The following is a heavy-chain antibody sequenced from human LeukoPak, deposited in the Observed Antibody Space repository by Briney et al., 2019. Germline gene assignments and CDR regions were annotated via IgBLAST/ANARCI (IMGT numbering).Heavy chain of an antibody. Sequence: GGSLTLSCAASGFTLSSYAMSWVRHAPGKGREWVSAISGSGGSTYYADSVKGRFTISRDNSKNTLYLQMNSLRAEGTAVYYCAKGGMNYWGQGTLVTVSS. J-gene: IGHJ4*02. V-gene: IGHV3-23*01. CDR2: ISGSGGST. CDR1: GFTLSSYA. CDR3: AKGGMNY.